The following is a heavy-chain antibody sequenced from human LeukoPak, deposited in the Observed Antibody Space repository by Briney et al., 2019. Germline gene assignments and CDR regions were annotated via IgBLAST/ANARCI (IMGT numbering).Heavy chain of an antibody. V-gene: IGHV4-39*07. J-gene: IGHJ6*03. CDR1: GGSISSSSYY. CDR2: IYYGGST. D-gene: IGHD6-13*01. CDR3: ARVTSSSWYFYYYYYMDV. Sequence: PSETLSLTCTVSGGSISSSSYYWDWIRQPPGKGLEWIGNIYYGGSTYYNPSLKSRVTISVDTSKNQFSLKLSSVTAADTAVYYCARVTSSSWYFYYYYYMDVWGKGTTVTVSS.